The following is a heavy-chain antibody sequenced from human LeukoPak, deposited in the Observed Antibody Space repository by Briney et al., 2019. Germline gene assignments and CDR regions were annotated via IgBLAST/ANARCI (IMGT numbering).Heavy chain of an antibody. V-gene: IGHV1-8*01. J-gene: IGHJ4*02. Sequence: GASVKVSCKASGYTFTSYDINWVRQATGQGLEWMGWMNPNSGNTGYAQKFQGRVTMTRNTSITTAYMELSSLTSEDTAVYYCARGPHTSGWPQQYYWGQGTLVTVS. CDR2: MNPNSGNT. CDR1: GYTFTSYD. D-gene: IGHD6-19*01. CDR3: ARGPHTSGWPQQYY.